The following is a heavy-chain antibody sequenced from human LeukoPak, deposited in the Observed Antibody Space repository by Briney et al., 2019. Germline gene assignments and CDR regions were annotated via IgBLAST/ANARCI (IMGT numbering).Heavy chain of an antibody. J-gene: IGHJ4*02. D-gene: IGHD3-22*01. CDR1: GFTFSSYG. V-gene: IGHV3-30*18. Sequence: GGSLRLSCAASGFTFSSYGMHWVRQAPGKGLEWVAVISYGGSNKYYADSVKGRFTISRDNSKNTLYLQMNSLRAEDTAVYYCAKIPWYYDSSGYSLDYWSQGTLVTVSS. CDR3: AKIPWYYDSSGYSLDY. CDR2: ISYGGSNK.